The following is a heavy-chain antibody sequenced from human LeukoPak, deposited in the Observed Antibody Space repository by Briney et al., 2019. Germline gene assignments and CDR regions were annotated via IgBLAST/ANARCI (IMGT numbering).Heavy chain of an antibody. CDR3: AREWVYKMDY. CDR1: GFTFSSYV. V-gene: IGHV3-74*01. J-gene: IGHJ4*02. CDR2: ISHDGII. Sequence: GGSLRLSCETAGFTFSSYVMHWVRRTPGKGLVWVSRISHDGIISYADSVKGRFTISRDNAKNTLILQMNSLRVEDTAVYYCAREWVYKMDYWGGATLVTVSS. D-gene: IGHD1-1*01.